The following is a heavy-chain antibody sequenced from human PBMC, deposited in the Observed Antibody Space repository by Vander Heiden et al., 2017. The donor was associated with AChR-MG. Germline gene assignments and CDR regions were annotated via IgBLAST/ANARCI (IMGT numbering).Heavy chain of an antibody. CDR1: GFPFSDYY. V-gene: IGHV3-11*01. CDR2: ISSRGGIM. Sequence: QVQLVESGGGLVKPGGSLRLSCAASGFPFSDYYMSWIRQAPGKGLEWISYISSRGGIMYYADSVKGRFTISRDNAKNSLYLQMNSLRAEDTAVYYCARNYRTYYYYMDVWGKGTTVTVSS. J-gene: IGHJ6*03. D-gene: IGHD3-10*01. CDR3: ARNYRTYYYYMDV.